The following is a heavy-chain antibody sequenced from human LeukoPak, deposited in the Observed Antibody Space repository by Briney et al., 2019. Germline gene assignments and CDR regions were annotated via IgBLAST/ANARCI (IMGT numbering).Heavy chain of an antibody. D-gene: IGHD3-10*01. CDR2: INHSGST. Sequence: SETLSLTCAVYGGSFSGYYRSWIRQPPGKGLEWIGEINHSGSTNYNPSLKSRVTISVDTSKNQFSLKLSSVTAADTAVYYCARRYGSGSSGTFDYWGQGTLVTVSS. CDR1: GGSFSGYY. CDR3: ARRYGSGSSGTFDY. J-gene: IGHJ4*02. V-gene: IGHV4-34*01.